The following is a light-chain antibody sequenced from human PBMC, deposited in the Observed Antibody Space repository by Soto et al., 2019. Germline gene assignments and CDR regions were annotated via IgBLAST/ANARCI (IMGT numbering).Light chain of an antibody. CDR2: DVT. CDR1: SSDIGSYNY. Sequence: QSALTQPASVSGSPGQSITISCTGSSSDIGSYNYVSWYQQHPGKAPKLIIYDVTNRPSGVSNPFSGSKSGHTASLTISGLQAEDEADYYCGSYTTKSPYVFATGTKVTVL. J-gene: IGLJ1*01. CDR3: GSYTTKSPYV. V-gene: IGLV2-14*03.